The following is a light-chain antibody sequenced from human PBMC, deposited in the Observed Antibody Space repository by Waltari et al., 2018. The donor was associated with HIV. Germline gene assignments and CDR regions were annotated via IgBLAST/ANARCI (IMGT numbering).Light chain of an antibody. Sequence: SYVLHQPPSVSVAPGQTARITCGGNNIGSESVHWCQQKPGPDPVVVVYDARFRPSGIPERFSGSNSGNTATLTVSRVEAGDEADYYCQVWDSSSDRYVFGTGTKVTVL. CDR2: DAR. CDR1: NIGSES. CDR3: QVWDSSSDRYV. J-gene: IGLJ1*01. V-gene: IGLV3-21*02.